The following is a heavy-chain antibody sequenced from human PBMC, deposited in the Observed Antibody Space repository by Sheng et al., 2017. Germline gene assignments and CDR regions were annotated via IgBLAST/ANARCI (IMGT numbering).Heavy chain of an antibody. CDR3: ARLEDVVVPAAPGWFDP. CDR2: ITSSGTTI. Sequence: EVQLVESGGGLVQPGGSLRLSCEASGFIFSDYEMNWVRQAPGKGLEWISYITSSGTTIYYADSVKGRFTVSRDNAKNSLYLQMNSLRADDTAVYYCARLEDVVVPAAPGWFDPWGHGTLVTVSS. CDR1: GFIFSDYE. D-gene: IGHD2-2*01. V-gene: IGHV3-48*03. J-gene: IGHJ5*02.